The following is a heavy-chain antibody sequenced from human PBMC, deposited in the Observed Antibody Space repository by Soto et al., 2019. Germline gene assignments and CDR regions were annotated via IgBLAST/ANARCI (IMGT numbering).Heavy chain of an antibody. CDR2: FDPDDGET. V-gene: IGHV1-24*01. CDR3: ATTGRILSRAAPLYYCYCIGV. J-gene: IGHJ6*02. D-gene: IGHD2-15*01. Sequence: ASLKLSCNDSGYTLTELSIHWARQAPGKGLEWMGGFDPDDGETIYAQKFQGRFTMTEDTSTDTAYMELSSMRSEDTAVYYCATTGRILSRAAPLYYCYCIGVYGEVSAVT. CDR1: GYTLTELS.